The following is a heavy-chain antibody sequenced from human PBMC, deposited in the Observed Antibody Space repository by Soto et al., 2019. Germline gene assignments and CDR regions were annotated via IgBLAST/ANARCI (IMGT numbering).Heavy chain of an antibody. CDR1: GFTFSNYA. J-gene: IGHJ4*02. V-gene: IGHV3-23*01. D-gene: IGHD5-18*01. CDR3: AKRRYSYGPPDY. CDR2: IRGSGDGT. Sequence: GGSLRLSCAASGFTFSNYAMSWVRQAPGKGLEWVSAIRGSGDGTYYAESVKGRFTISRDNSNNTLYLQLNSRRAEDTAVYYCAKRRYSYGPPDYWGQGTLVTVSS.